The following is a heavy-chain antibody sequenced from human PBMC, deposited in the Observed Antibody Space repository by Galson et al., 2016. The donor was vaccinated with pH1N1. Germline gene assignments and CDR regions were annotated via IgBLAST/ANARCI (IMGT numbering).Heavy chain of an antibody. V-gene: IGHV4-61*09. CDR1: GGSISSDSYY. CDR3: ARVVTWELGYYFDY. Sequence: TLSLTCTVSGGSISSDSYYWSWIRQPAGKGLEWIGYIYTSGSTNYNPSLKSRVTISVDTSKNHFSLNLSSVIAADTAVYYCARVVTWELGYYFDYWGQGTLVTVSS. D-gene: IGHD1-26*01. J-gene: IGHJ4*02. CDR2: IYTSGST.